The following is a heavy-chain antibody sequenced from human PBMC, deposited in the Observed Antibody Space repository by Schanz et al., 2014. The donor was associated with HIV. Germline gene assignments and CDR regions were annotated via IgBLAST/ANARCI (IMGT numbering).Heavy chain of an antibody. CDR1: GFTFGSYA. J-gene: IGHJ4*02. CDR2: ISESGGRT. V-gene: IGHV3-23*01. CDR3: AKPEYDSSGNSQSHFDY. Sequence: EVQLLESGGGLVQPGGSLRLSCAASGFTFGSYAMSWVRQAPGKGLEWVSSISESGGRTYYADSVNGRFTISRDNSKNTLYLQMTTLRTEDTAVYYCAKPEYDSSGNSQSHFDYWGQGTLVTVSS. D-gene: IGHD3-22*01.